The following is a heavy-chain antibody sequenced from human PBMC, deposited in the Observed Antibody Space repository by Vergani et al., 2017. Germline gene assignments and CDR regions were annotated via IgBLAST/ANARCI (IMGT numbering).Heavy chain of an antibody. Sequence: QVQLQESGPGLVKPSQTLSLTCTVSGGSISSGDYYWSWIRQPPGKGLEWIGYIYYSGSTYYNPSLKSRVTISVDTSKNQFSLKLSSVTAADTAVYYCARDRSDYYDSSGYFRGWYFDLWGRGTLVTVSS. J-gene: IGHJ2*01. D-gene: IGHD3-22*01. V-gene: IGHV4-30-4*08. CDR2: IYYSGST. CDR3: ARDRSDYYDSSGYFRGWYFDL. CDR1: GGSISSGDYY.